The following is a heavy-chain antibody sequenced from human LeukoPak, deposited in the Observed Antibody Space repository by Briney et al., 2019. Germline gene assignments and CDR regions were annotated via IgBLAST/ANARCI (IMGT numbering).Heavy chain of an antibody. D-gene: IGHD2-2*01. CDR3: ARDACSSTSCFNWFDP. V-gene: IGHV4-31*03. CDR1: GGSISSGGYY. CDR2: IYYSGST. J-gene: IGHJ5*02. Sequence: PSQTLSLTCTVSGGSISSGGYYWSWIRQHPGKGLEWIGYIYYSGSTYYNPSLKSRVTISVDTSKNQFSLKLSSATAADTAVYYCARDACSSTSCFNWFDPWGQGTLVTVSS.